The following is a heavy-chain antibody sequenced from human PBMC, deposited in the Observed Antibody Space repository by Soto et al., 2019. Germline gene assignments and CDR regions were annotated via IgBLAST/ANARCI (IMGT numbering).Heavy chain of an antibody. D-gene: IGHD6-13*01. V-gene: IGHV1-69*13. Sequence: GASVKVSCKASGGTFSSYAISWVRQAPGQGLEWMGGIIPIFGTANYAQKFQGRVTITADESTSTAYMELSSLRSEDTAVYYCARGRGSSWPYYYYYGMDVWGQGTTVTSP. CDR3: ARGRGSSWPYYYYYGMDV. CDR1: GGTFSSYA. J-gene: IGHJ6*02. CDR2: IIPIFGTA.